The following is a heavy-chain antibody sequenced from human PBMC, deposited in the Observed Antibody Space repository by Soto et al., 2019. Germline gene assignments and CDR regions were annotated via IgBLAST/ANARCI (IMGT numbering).Heavy chain of an antibody. Sequence: VKVSCKASGYTFTGYYMHWVRQAPGQGLEWMGWINPNSGGTNYAQKFQGWVTMTRDTSISTAYMELSRLRSDDTAVYYCAREYSSSFGEFDPWGQGTLVTVS. CDR1: GYTFTGYY. CDR3: AREYSSSFGEFDP. D-gene: IGHD6-6*01. CDR2: INPNSGGT. J-gene: IGHJ5*02. V-gene: IGHV1-2*04.